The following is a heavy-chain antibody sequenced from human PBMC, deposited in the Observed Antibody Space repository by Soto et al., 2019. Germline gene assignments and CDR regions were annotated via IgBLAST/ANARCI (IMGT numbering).Heavy chain of an antibody. Sequence: QVQLVQSGAEVKKPGSSVKVSCKASGCTFSSYAISWVRQAPGQGLEWMGGIIPIFGTANYAQQFQGRVTITADESTSTAYMELSSLRSEDTAVYYCARPYYYSRSYYAFAYWGQGALVTDSS. CDR3: ARPYYYSRSYYAFAY. CDR1: GCTFSSYA. J-gene: IGHJ4*02. D-gene: IGHD1-26*01. CDR2: IIPIFGTA. V-gene: IGHV1-69*12.